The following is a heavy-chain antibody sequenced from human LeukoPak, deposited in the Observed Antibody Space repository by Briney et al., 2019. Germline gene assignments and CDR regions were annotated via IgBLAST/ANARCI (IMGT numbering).Heavy chain of an antibody. CDR1: GFTFNTYG. CDR2: IRYDGADK. V-gene: IGHV3-30*02. CDR3: AKVGHCSSTSCFKDYYYYYYMDV. J-gene: IGHJ6*03. Sequence: GGSLRLSCAASGFTFNTYGMHWVRQAPDKGLEWVAFIRYDGADKYYADSVKGRFTISRDNSKNTLYLQMNSLRAEDTAVYYCAKVGHCSSTSCFKDYYYYYYMDVWGKGTTVTVSS. D-gene: IGHD2-2*01.